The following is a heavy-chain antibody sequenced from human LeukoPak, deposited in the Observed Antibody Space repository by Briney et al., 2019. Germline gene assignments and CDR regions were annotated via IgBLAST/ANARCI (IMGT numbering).Heavy chain of an antibody. CDR1: GFTFSSYG. Sequence: PGGSLRLSCAASGFTFSSYGMHWVRQAPGKGLEWVAVISYDGSNKYYADSVKGRFTISRDNSKNTLYLQMNSLRAEDTAVYYCAKDGYCSSTSCYTTKNGYYYYYGMDVWGQGTTVTVSS. CDR3: AKDGYCSSTSCYTTKNGYYYYYGMDV. D-gene: IGHD2-2*02. CDR2: ISYDGSNK. J-gene: IGHJ6*02. V-gene: IGHV3-30*18.